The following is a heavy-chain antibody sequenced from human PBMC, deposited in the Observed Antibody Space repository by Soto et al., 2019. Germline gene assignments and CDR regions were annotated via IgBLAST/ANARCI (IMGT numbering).Heavy chain of an antibody. Sequence: QVVQSGAEVKKPGSSVKVSCKASGGTFNRQAFSWVRQAPGQGLEWMGGFIPIFGTTDYSQKFQGRVTITADEAISIAHMDLGGPTSGVTAVYYCATVESTMFEGGEWIDPWGQGTLVSVSS. D-gene: IGHD3-10*02. CDR1: GGTFNRQA. CDR2: FIPIFGTT. V-gene: IGHV1-69*19. J-gene: IGHJ5*02. CDR3: ATVESTMFEGGEWIDP.